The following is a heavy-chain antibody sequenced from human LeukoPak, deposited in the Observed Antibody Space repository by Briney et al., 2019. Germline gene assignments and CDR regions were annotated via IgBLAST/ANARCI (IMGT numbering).Heavy chain of an antibody. D-gene: IGHD1-1*01. J-gene: IGHJ3*01. Sequence: PSETLSLTCTVSGGSISGYFWSWIRQPPGEGLEWIGYIYYSGSTNYNPSLKSRVTISVDTSKNQFSLKLSSVTAADTAVYYCAIHGVYDWNDYAFDVWGQGTMVTVSS. CDR2: IYYSGST. V-gene: IGHV4-59*08. CDR3: AIHGVYDWNDYAFDV. CDR1: GGSISGYF.